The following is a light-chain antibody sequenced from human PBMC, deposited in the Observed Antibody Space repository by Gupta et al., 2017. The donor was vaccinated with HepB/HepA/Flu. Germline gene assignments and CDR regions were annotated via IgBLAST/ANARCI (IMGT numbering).Light chain of an antibody. J-gene: IGKJ3*01. CDR3: QQSFSIPFT. V-gene: IGKV1-39*01. CDR1: QSISSY. CDR2: AES. Sequence: DIQMTQSPSSLSASVGDRVTITCRASQSISSYLNWYRLKPGKAPKLLINAESSLQSGVPSRFSGSGYGTDFTLTISSLQPEDSATYYCQQSFSIPFTFGPGTKVVIK.